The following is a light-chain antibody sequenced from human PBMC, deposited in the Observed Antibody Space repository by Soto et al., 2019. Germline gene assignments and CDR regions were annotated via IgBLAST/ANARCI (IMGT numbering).Light chain of an antibody. CDR1: SSDVGGYNY. CDR3: CSYAGNYKV. J-gene: IGLJ3*02. CDR2: YVS. V-gene: IGLV2-11*01. Sequence: QSVLTQPRSVSGSPGQSVTISCTGSSSDVGGYNYVSWYQQHPGKAPKLMIYYVSKRPSGVPDRFSGSKSGNTASLTISGLQAEDEADYYCCSYAGNYKVFGGGTQLTVL.